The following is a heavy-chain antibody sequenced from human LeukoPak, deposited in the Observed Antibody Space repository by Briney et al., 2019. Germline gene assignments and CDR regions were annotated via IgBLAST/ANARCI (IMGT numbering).Heavy chain of an antibody. Sequence: SGTLSLTCAVSGGSISSSNWWSWVRQPPGKGLEWIGEIYHSGSTNYNPSLKSRVTISVDKSKNQFSLKLSSVTAADTAVYYCARHRYYDILTGYYRGYYFDYWGQGTMVTVSS. J-gene: IGHJ4*03. D-gene: IGHD3-9*01. CDR3: ARHRYYDILTGYYRGYYFDY. CDR1: GGSISSSNW. CDR2: IYHSGST. V-gene: IGHV4-4*02.